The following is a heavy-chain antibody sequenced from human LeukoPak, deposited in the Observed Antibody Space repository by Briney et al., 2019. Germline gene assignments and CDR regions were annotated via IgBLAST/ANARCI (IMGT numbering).Heavy chain of an antibody. Sequence: SETLSLTCTVSGYSISSGYSWGWIRQPPGKGLEWIGSIYHSGSTHYNPSLKSRVTMSVDTSKNQFSLKLNSVTAADTAVYYCAREEDRSGDWGQGTLVTVTS. J-gene: IGHJ4*02. CDR3: AREEDRSGD. D-gene: IGHD3-22*01. CDR1: GYSISSGYS. CDR2: IYHSGST. V-gene: IGHV4-38-2*02.